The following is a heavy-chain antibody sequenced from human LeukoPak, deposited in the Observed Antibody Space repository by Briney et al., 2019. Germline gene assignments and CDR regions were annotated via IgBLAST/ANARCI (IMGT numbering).Heavy chain of an antibody. J-gene: IGHJ4*02. CDR3: ARDQVAVAGTGFDY. Sequence: PSETLSLTCTVSGGSISSYYWSWIRQPPGKGLEWIGYIYYSGSTNYNPSLKSRVTISVDTSKNQFSLKLSSVTAADTAVYYCARDQVAVAGTGFDYWGQGTLVTVSS. CDR1: GGSISSYY. V-gene: IGHV4-59*12. D-gene: IGHD6-19*01. CDR2: IYYSGST.